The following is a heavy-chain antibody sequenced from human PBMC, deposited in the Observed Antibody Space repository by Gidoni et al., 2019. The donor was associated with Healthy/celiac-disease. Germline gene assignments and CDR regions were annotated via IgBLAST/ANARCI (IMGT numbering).Heavy chain of an antibody. J-gene: IGHJ4*02. D-gene: IGHD6-13*01. V-gene: IGHV3-23*01. CDR3: AKGRAAAGHFDY. Sequence: EVQLLESGGGLVQPGGSLRLSCVASGFTFSSYAMSWVRQAPGKGLEWVSAISGSGGSTYYADSVKGRFTISRDNSKNTLYLQMNSLRAEDTAVYYCAKGRAAAGHFDYWGQGTLVTVSS. CDR2: ISGSGGST. CDR1: GFTFSSYA.